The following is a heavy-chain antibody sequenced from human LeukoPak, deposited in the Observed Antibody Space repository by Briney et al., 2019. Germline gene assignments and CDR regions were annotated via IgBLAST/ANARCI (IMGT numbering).Heavy chain of an antibody. V-gene: IGHV1-2*02. D-gene: IGHD3-9*01. CDR2: LNPNTGDT. CDR3: TRIGLKTTGYYRLDY. Sequence: ASVKVSCKASGYTFTGHYLHWVRQAPGQGLEWMGWLNPNTGDTLYIQKFQGRVTMTGDTSISTAYMELSGLMSDDTAVYYFTRIGLKTTGYYRLDYWGQGTLVTVSS. CDR1: GYTFTGHY. J-gene: IGHJ4*02.